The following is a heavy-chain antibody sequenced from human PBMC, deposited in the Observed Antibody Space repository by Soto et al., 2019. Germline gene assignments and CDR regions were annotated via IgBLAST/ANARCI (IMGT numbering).Heavy chain of an antibody. Sequence: KISCKASGFTFTSSAMQWVRQARGQRLEWIGWIVVGSGNTNYAQKFQERVTITRDMSTSTAYMELSSLRSEDTAVYYCATILWSVREDYWGQGTLVTVSS. D-gene: IGHD3-16*01. CDR3: ATILWSVREDY. V-gene: IGHV1-58*02. CDR2: IVVGSGNT. J-gene: IGHJ4*02. CDR1: GFTFTSSA.